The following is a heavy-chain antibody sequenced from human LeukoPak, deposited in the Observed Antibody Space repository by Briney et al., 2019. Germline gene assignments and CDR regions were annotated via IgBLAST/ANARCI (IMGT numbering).Heavy chain of an antibody. CDR3: ARVFVFGVVPGPFDP. CDR2: IKQDGSEK. Sequence: GGSLRLSCAVSGFTFRSYWMSWVRQAPGKGLEWVANIKQDGSEKYYVDSVKGRFTISRDNAKNSLYLQMNSLRAEDTAVYYCARVFVFGVVPGPFDPWGQGTLVTVSS. J-gene: IGHJ5*02. V-gene: IGHV3-7*01. CDR1: GFTFRSYW. D-gene: IGHD3-3*01.